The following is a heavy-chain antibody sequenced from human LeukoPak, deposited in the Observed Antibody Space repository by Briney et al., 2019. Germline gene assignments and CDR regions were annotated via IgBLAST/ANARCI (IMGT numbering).Heavy chain of an antibody. V-gene: IGHV4-59*01. CDR1: GGSISSYY. CDR3: ARRSGAAAGGFDY. Sequence: SETLSLTCTVSGGSISSYYWSWIRQPPGKGLEWIGYIYYSGSTNYNPSLKSRVTISVDTSKNQFSLKLSSVTAADTAVYYCARRSGAAAGGFDYWGQGTLVTVSS. CDR2: IYYSGST. J-gene: IGHJ4*02. D-gene: IGHD6-13*01.